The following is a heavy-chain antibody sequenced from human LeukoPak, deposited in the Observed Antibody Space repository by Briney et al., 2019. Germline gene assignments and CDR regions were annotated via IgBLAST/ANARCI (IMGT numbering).Heavy chain of an antibody. CDR2: ISAYNGNT. CDR1: GYTFTSYG. D-gene: IGHD2-15*01. CDR3: ARVWVEARRLYYGLDV. Sequence: ASVKVSCKASGYTFTSYGYAWVRQAHGQGLEWMGWISAYNGNTNYAQNLQGRVAMTTDTSTNTVSMALRSLSSDDTAVYYCARVWVEARRLYYGLDVWGQGTTVTVSS. J-gene: IGHJ6*02. V-gene: IGHV1-18*01.